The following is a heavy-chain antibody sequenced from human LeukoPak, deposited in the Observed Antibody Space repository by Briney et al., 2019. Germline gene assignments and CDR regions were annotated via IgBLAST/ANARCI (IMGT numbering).Heavy chain of an antibody. V-gene: IGHV4-59*12. D-gene: IGHD2-15*01. Sequence: KSSETLSLTCTVSGGSISSYYWSWIRQPPGKGLEWIGYIYYSWSTNYNPSLKSRVTISVDTSKNQFSLKLSSVTAADTDVYYCARVRRVWVDSGVYCSGGSCYGPLDYWGQGTLVTVSS. J-gene: IGHJ4*02. CDR2: IYYSWST. CDR3: ARVRRVWVDSGVYCSGGSCYGPLDY. CDR1: GGSISSYY.